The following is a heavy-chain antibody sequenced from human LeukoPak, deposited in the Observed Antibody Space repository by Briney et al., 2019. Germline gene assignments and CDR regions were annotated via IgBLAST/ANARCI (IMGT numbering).Heavy chain of an antibody. J-gene: IGHJ4*02. D-gene: IGHD5-12*01. CDR3: ARGLYSGYADYFDY. CDR2: INHSGST. CDR1: GGSFSGYY. Sequence: SETLSLTCAVYGGSFSGYYWSWIRQPPGKGLEWIGEINHSGSTNYNPSLKSRVTISVDTSKNQFSLKLSSVTAADTAVYCCARGLYSGYADYFDYWGQGTLVTVSS. V-gene: IGHV4-34*01.